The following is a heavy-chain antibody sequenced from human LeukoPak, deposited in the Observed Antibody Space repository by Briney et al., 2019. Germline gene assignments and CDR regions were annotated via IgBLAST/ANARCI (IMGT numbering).Heavy chain of an antibody. Sequence: ASVKVSCKASGYTFTSYGISWVRQAPGQGLEWMGWISAYNGNTNYAQKLQGRVTMTTDTSTSTAYMELRSLRSDATAVYYCAREAPGIAAAGLFDYWGQGTLVTVSS. CDR3: AREAPGIAAAGLFDY. J-gene: IGHJ4*02. V-gene: IGHV1-18*01. D-gene: IGHD6-13*01. CDR1: GYTFTSYG. CDR2: ISAYNGNT.